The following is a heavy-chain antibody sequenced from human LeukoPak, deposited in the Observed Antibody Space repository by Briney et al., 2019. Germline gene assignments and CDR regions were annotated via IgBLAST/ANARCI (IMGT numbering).Heavy chain of an antibody. CDR3: ASSTRGVHEYSYGGYFDY. Sequence: SQTLSLTCAISGDSVSSNSAAWNWIRQSPSRGLEWLGRTYYRSKWYNDYAVSVKSRITINPDTSKNQFSLQLNSVTPEDTAVYYCASSTRGVHEYSYGGYFDYWGQGTLVTVSS. J-gene: IGHJ4*02. CDR2: TYYRSKWYN. V-gene: IGHV6-1*01. CDR1: GDSVSSNSAA. D-gene: IGHD5-18*01.